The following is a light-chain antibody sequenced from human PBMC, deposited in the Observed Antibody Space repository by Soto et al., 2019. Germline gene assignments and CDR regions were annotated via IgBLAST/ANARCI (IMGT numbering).Light chain of an antibody. CDR2: GAS. Sequence: EIVLTQSPGILSLSPGERATLSCRASQSVSSSYLAWYQQKPGQAPRLLIYGASRRATGIPDRFSGSGSGTDFTLTISRLEPEDFAVYYCQQYGSSPRTFGQGTKLDIK. J-gene: IGKJ2*01. CDR3: QQYGSSPRT. V-gene: IGKV3-20*01. CDR1: QSVSSSY.